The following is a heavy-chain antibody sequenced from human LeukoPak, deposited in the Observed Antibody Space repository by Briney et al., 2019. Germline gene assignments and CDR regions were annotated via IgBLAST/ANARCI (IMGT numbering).Heavy chain of an antibody. CDR2: ISSSGSTI. CDR3: ATDLIHYYASGAKT. V-gene: IGHV3-48*03. J-gene: IGHJ5*02. D-gene: IGHD3-10*01. Sequence: GGSLRLSCAASGFTFSSYEMNWVRQAPGKGLEWVSYISSSGSTIYYADSVKGRFTISRDNAKNSLYLQMNSLRAEDTAVYYCATDLIHYYASGAKTWGQGTLVTVSS. CDR1: GFTFSSYE.